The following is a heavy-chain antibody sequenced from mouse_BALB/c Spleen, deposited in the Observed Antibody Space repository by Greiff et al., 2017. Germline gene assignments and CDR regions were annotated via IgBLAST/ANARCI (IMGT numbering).Heavy chain of an antibody. CDR1: GYAFSSYW. D-gene: IGHD2-10*01. J-gene: IGHJ2*01. CDR3: ARYPAYYGNYVDDY. V-gene: IGHV1-80*01. CDR2: IYPGDGDT. Sequence: QVQLQQSGAELVKPGASVKLSCKASGYAFSSYWMNWVKQRPGQGLEWIGQIYPGDGDTNYNGKFKGKATLTADKSSSTAYMQLSSLTSEDSAVYFCARYPAYYGNYVDDYWGQGTTLTVSS.